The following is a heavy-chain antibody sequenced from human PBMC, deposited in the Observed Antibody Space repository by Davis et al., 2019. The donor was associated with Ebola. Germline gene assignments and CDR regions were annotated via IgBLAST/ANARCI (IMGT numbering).Heavy chain of an antibody. J-gene: IGHJ4*02. CDR1: GGSFSGYY. CDR2: INHSGST. D-gene: IGHD3-16*02. CDR3: ARGEKFGGALVIAFDF. V-gene: IGHV4-34*01. Sequence: MPSETLSLTCAVYGGSFSGYYWSWIRQPPGKGLEWIGEINHSGSTNYNPSLKSRVTISADTSKNQFSLKLSSVTAADTAVYYCARGEKFGGALVIAFDFWGQGTLVTVSS.